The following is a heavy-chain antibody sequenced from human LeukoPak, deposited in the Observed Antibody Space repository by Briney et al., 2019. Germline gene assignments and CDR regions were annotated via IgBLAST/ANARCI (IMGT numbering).Heavy chain of an antibody. J-gene: IGHJ3*02. CDR3: ARDVGILRTGQEVEAFDI. V-gene: IGHV3-53*01. CDR2: IYSGGST. D-gene: IGHD1-14*01. Sequence: GGSLRLSCAASGFTVSSNYMSWVRQAPGKGLEWVSVIYSGGSTYYADSAKGRFTITRDNYKNTLYLQMNSLRAEDRAVCYCARDVGILRTGQEVEAFDIWGQGTMVTVFS. CDR1: GFTVSSNY.